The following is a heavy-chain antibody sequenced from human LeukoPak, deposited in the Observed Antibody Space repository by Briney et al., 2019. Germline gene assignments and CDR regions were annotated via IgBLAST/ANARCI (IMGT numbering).Heavy chain of an antibody. J-gene: IGHJ4*02. CDR1: GFTFSSYW. D-gene: IGHD6-19*01. Sequence: GGSLRLSCAASGFTFSSYWMSWVRQAPGKGLEWVANIKQDGSERNYVDSVKGRSTISRDNAKNSLYLQMNTLRDEDTAVYYCATGAGCGYWGQGTLVTVSS. CDR3: ATGAGCGY. V-gene: IGHV3-7*03. CDR2: IKQDGSER.